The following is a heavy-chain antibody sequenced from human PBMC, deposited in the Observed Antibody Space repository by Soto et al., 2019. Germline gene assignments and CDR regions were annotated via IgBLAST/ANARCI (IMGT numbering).Heavy chain of an antibody. V-gene: IGHV3-23*01. CDR1: GFTFSSYA. D-gene: IGHD5-18*01. CDR2: ISGSGGST. Sequence: PGGSLRLSCAASGFTFSSYAMSWVRQAPGKGLEWVSAISGSGGSTYYADSVKGRFTISRDNSKNTLYLQMNSLRAEDTAVYYCAKDRWRYSYGYYLLFDYWDQGTLVTVSS. J-gene: IGHJ4*02. CDR3: AKDRWRYSYGYYLLFDY.